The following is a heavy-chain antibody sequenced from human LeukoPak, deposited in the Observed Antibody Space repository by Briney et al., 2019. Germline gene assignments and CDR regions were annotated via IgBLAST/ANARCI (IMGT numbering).Heavy chain of an antibody. J-gene: IGHJ4*02. Sequence: SETRSPTCTVSGGSISTSSHYWGWIRQPPGKGLEWIGSVSYSGSKWSGSVSYSGSTSYNPSLKSRVTISVDTSKNQFSLKLSSVAAADTAVYYCARWYYYDSSGFYYYFDSWGQGTLVTVSS. V-gene: IGHV4-39*01. D-gene: IGHD3-22*01. CDR3: ARWYYYDSSGFYYYFDS. CDR1: GGSISTSSHY. CDR2: VSYSGSKWSGSVSYSGST.